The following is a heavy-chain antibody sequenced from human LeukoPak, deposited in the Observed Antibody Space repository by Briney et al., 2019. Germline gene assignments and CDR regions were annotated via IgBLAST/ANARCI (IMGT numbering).Heavy chain of an antibody. V-gene: IGHV4-34*01. CDR1: GGPFSGYY. CDR3: ARHKRITIFGVVIHDAFDI. CDR2: INHSGST. Sequence: SETLSLTCAVYGGPFSGYYWSWIRQPPGKGLEWIGEINHSGSTNYNPSLKSRVTISVDTSKNQFSLKLSSVTAADTAVYYCARHKRITIFGVVIHDAFDIWGQGTMVTVSS. D-gene: IGHD3-3*01. J-gene: IGHJ3*02.